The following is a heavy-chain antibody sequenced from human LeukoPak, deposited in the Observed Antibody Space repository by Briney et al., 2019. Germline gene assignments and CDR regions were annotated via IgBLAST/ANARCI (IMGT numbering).Heavy chain of an antibody. J-gene: IGHJ4*02. Sequence: GSLRLSCAASGFTFSSYAMSWVRQAPGKGLEWVSAISGSGGSTYYADSVKGRFTISRDNSKNTLYLQMNSLRAEDTAVYYCAKGARLTYYYDSSGYYPEYYFDYWGQGTLVTVSS. V-gene: IGHV3-23*01. D-gene: IGHD3-22*01. CDR1: GFTFSSYA. CDR2: ISGSGGST. CDR3: AKGARLTYYYDSSGYYPEYYFDY.